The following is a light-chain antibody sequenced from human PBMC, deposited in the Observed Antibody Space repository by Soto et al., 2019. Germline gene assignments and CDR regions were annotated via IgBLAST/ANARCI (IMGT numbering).Light chain of an antibody. CDR3: QQRANWLT. Sequence: EIVLTQSPATLSLSPGERVTLSCRASQSIGRYLAWYQHIPGQAPRLLIYDASNRATGTPARFSGRGSGTDFTLTISSLEPEDLADYYCQQRANWLTFGGGTKVEIK. J-gene: IGKJ4*01. CDR2: DAS. V-gene: IGKV3-11*01. CDR1: QSIGRY.